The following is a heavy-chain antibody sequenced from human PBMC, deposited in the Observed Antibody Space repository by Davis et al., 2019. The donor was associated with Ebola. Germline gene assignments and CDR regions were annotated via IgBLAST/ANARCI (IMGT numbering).Heavy chain of an antibody. CDR1: GFTFSNYG. D-gene: IGHD1-26*01. V-gene: IGHV3-33*01. Sequence: GESLKISCGASGFTFSNYGMHWVRQAPGKGLEWVALIWYDGSNIYYADSVKGRFIISRDSSQNAVYLQMNSLRAEDTAVYFCGPTGRLTYGLDVWGQGTTVTVSS. CDR3: GPTGRLTYGLDV. J-gene: IGHJ6*02. CDR2: IWYDGSNI.